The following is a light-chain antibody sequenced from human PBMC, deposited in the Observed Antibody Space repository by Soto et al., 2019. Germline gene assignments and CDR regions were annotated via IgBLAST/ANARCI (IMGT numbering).Light chain of an antibody. Sequence: EIVLTQSPATLSLSPGERVTLSCRASQGFISSLAWYQQKPGQAPRLLIYDASNRATGIPARFSGSGSGTDFTLTITSLEPEDFAIYYCQQRSSWPLTFGGGTKVEIK. J-gene: IGKJ4*01. CDR1: QGFISS. CDR2: DAS. CDR3: QQRSSWPLT. V-gene: IGKV3-11*01.